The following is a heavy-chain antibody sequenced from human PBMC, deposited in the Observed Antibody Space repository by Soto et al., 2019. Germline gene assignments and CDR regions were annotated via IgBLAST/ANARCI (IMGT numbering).Heavy chain of an antibody. CDR2: IYYSGNT. CDR3: ARIPVDTSMIYWLDP. J-gene: IGHJ5*02. Sequence: SETLSLTCTVSGGSVSSGDYYWSWIRQPPGKGLEWIGYIYYSGNTNYNPSLKSRVIISVDTSKNLFSLKLTSVTAADTAVYYCARIPVDTSMIYWLDPWGQGTLVTVS. CDR1: GGSVSSGDYY. D-gene: IGHD5-18*01. V-gene: IGHV4-61*08.